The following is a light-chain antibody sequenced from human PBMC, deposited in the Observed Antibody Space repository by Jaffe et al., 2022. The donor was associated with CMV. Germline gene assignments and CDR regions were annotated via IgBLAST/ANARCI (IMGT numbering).Light chain of an antibody. J-gene: IGLJ2*01. CDR3: QSYDSSKLRVV. CDR1: SGSIASNY. CDR2: EDN. V-gene: IGLV6-57*04. Sequence: NFMLTQPHSVSESPGKTVTISCTRSSGSIASNYVQWYQQRPGSAPTTVIYEDNQRPSGVPDRFSGSIDSSSNSASLTISGLKTEDEADYYCQSYDSSKLRVVFGGGTKLTVL.